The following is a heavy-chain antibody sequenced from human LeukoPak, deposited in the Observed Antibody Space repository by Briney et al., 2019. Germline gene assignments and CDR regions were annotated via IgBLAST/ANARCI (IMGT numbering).Heavy chain of an antibody. CDR2: ISGSGGST. J-gene: IGHJ1*01. Sequence: GGSLRLSCAASGFTVSSYGMRWVRQAPGKGLEWVSAISGSGGSTYYADSVKGRFTISRDNSKNTLYLQMNSLRAEDTAVYYCAKADRRSSGWYTSFQHWGQGTLVTVSS. D-gene: IGHD6-19*01. CDR3: AKADRRSSGWYTSFQH. V-gene: IGHV3-23*01. CDR1: GFTVSSYG.